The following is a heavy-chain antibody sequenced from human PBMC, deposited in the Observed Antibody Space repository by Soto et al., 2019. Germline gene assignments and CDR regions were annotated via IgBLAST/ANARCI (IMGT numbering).Heavy chain of an antibody. CDR2: IDFSSTYI. Sequence: EVQLVESGGGLVKPGGSLRLSCAASGFTFSTYNMNWVRQAPGKGLEWVSAIDFSSTYIYYADSVEGRFTMSRDNAKNSLYLPVSSLRAEDTAMYNCASGHSTNWPAKSLESWGQGTLVTVSS. CDR1: GFTFSTYN. J-gene: IGHJ5*02. CDR3: ASGHSTNWPAKSLES. V-gene: IGHV3-21*01. D-gene: IGHD6-13*01.